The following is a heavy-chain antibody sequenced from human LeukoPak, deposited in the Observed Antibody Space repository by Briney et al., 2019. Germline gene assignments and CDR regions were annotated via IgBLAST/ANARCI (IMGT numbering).Heavy chain of an antibody. V-gene: IGHV4-59*01. CDR1: RGSISSYY. Sequence: SETLSLTCTVSRGSISSYYWSWIRQPPGKGLDWIGYIYYTGSTNYNPSLQSRVTISVDTSKNQFSLKLTSVTAADTAIYYCARGPFPGSPRPYYFDSWGQGTLVTVSS. CDR2: IYYTGST. J-gene: IGHJ4*02. CDR3: ARGPFPGSPRPYYFDS. D-gene: IGHD3-16*01.